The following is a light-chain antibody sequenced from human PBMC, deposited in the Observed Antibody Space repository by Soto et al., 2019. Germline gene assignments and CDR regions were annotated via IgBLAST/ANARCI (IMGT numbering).Light chain of an antibody. V-gene: IGKV4-1*01. Sequence: DIVMTQSPDSMAEFLGERATLYCTSSQSVLFSSKTQNQSVWYQQKPGPSPKLDNYWASTRESGFPGRFSVSRSGTEFTRTISCLQAEELACHYCQQHHIPSYTFVHGTKL. CDR2: WAS. CDR1: QSVLFSSKTQNQ. CDR3: QQHHIPSYT. J-gene: IGKJ2*01.